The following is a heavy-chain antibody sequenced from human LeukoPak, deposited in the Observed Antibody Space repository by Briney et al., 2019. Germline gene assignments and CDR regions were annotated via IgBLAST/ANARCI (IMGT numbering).Heavy chain of an antibody. CDR3: AKGGSSGWYGPDSFDP. Sequence: GGSLRLSCAASGFTFSSYAMSWVRQAPGKGLEWVSAISGSGGSTYYADSVKGRFTISRDNSKNTLYLQMNSLRAEDTAVYHCAKGGSSGWYGPDSFDPWGQGTLVTVSS. CDR1: GFTFSSYA. D-gene: IGHD6-19*01. CDR2: ISGSGGST. V-gene: IGHV3-23*01. J-gene: IGHJ5*02.